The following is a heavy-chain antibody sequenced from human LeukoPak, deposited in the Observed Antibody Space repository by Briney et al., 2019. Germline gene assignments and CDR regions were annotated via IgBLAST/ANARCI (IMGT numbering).Heavy chain of an antibody. CDR1: GFTFSRYG. CDR2: INSDGSST. J-gene: IGHJ3*02. CDR3: VRGQYCSGGNCYDTFDI. Sequence: GGSLRLSCAASGFTFSRYGLHWVRQPPGKGLEWVSRINSDGSSTSYVDSVKGRFTISRDNAKNTLYLQMNSLRAEDTAVYYCVRGQYCSGGNCYDTFDIWGQGTLVTVSS. V-gene: IGHV3-74*01. D-gene: IGHD2-15*01.